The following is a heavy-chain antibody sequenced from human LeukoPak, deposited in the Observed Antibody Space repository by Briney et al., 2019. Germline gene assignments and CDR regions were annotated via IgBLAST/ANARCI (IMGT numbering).Heavy chain of an antibody. CDR1: GGSFSGYY. D-gene: IGHD3-3*01. CDR3: TRHGDYDFWSGYLIH. V-gene: IGHV4-34*01. J-gene: IGHJ4*02. CDR2: INHSGST. Sequence: SETLSLTCAVYGGSFSGYYWSWIRQPPGKGLEWIGEINHSGSTNYNPSLKSRVTISVDTSKNQFSLKLSSVTAADTAVYYCTRHGDYDFWSGYLIHWGQGTLVTVSS.